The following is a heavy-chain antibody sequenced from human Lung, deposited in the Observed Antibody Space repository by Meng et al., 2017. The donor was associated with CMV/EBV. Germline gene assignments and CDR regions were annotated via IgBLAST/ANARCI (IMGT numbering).Heavy chain of an antibody. CDR3: ARESSNCYFDY. Sequence: ASVXVSCKASGYTFTGYYMHWGRQAPGQGLEWMGWINPNSGCKNYAQKFQGRFTMTRDTSISTAYMDLSRLRSVDTAVYYCARESSNCYFDYCGQGTLVTVAS. J-gene: IGHJ4*02. CDR2: INPNSGCK. V-gene: IGHV1-2*02. CDR1: GYTFTGYY.